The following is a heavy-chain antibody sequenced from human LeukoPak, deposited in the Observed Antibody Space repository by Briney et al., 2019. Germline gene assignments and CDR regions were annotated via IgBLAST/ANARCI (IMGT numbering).Heavy chain of an antibody. D-gene: IGHD6-13*01. Sequence: PSETLSLTCTVSGXSISSYYWSWIRQPAGKGLEWIGRIYSSGSTNYSPSLKSRVTLSVDTSRDQFSLRLSSVTAADTAVYYCARDGRGYSSSWYFDLWGQGTLVTVSS. J-gene: IGHJ4*02. CDR2: IYSSGST. CDR3: ARDGRGYSSSWYFDL. CDR1: GXSISSYY. V-gene: IGHV4-4*07.